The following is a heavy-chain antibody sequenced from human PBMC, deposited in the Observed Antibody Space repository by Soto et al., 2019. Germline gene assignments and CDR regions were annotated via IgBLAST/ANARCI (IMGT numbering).Heavy chain of an antibody. D-gene: IGHD3-10*01. CDR1: GYTFTVYG. CDR3: ARGYFYGSGTYPIDY. Sequence: GVSVKVSCKASGYTFTVYGVACLRQAPGQGLEWMGWISAYSGNTDYAQNVQGRVTMTTDTSTTTAYVELRTLRSDDTAIYYCARGYFYGSGTYPIDYWGQGTLVTVSS. CDR2: ISAYSGNT. V-gene: IGHV1-18*01. J-gene: IGHJ4*01.